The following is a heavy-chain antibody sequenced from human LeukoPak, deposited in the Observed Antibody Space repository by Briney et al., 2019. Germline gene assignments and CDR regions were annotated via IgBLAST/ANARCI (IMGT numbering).Heavy chain of an antibody. D-gene: IGHD6-19*01. CDR2: IGSGGLTT. Sequence: GGSLRLSCAASGFTFGNYAMSWVRQAPGKGLEWVSGIGSGGLTTYYTDSVKGRFTISRDNSKNTLYLQMNSLRAEGTAVYYCAKIKAIAVAAFDYWGQGTLVTVSS. CDR3: AKIKAIAVAAFDY. J-gene: IGHJ4*02. CDR1: GFTFGNYA. V-gene: IGHV3-23*01.